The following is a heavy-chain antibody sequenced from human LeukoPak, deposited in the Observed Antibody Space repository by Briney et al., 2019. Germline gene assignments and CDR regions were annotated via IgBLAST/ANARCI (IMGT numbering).Heavy chain of an antibody. D-gene: IGHD2-21*01. CDR2: IYYSGST. CDR3: ARPIVVVPLRAFDI. CDR1: GASINSYY. V-gene: IGHV4-59*01. Sequence: SETLSLTCTVSGASINSYYWSWIRQPPGKGLEWIGYIYYSGSTNYNPSLKSRVTISVDTSKNQFSLKLSSVTAADTAVYYCARPIVVVPLRAFDIWGQGTMVTVSS. J-gene: IGHJ3*02.